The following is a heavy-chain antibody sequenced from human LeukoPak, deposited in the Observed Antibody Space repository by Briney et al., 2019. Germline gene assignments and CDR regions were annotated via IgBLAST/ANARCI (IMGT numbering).Heavy chain of an antibody. CDR1: GGSISSHY. CDR3: ARVGYSYGSPVLDY. J-gene: IGHJ4*02. Sequence: SETLSLTCTVSGGSISSHYWSWIRQPPGKGLEWIGYIYYSGSTNYNPSLKSRVAISVDTSKNQFSLKLSSVTAADTAVYYCARVGYSYGSPVLDYWGQGTLVTVSS. D-gene: IGHD5-18*01. CDR2: IYYSGST. V-gene: IGHV4-59*11.